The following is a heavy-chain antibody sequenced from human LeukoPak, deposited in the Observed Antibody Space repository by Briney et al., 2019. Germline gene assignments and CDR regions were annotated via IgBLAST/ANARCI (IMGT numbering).Heavy chain of an antibody. CDR1: GFTFSDYY. CDR3: AKDRVAARPHWFDP. J-gene: IGHJ5*02. Sequence: GGSLRLSCAASGFTFSDYYMSWIRQAPGKGLEWVSYISSSGSTIYYADSVKGRFTISRDNSKNTLYLQMNSLRAEDTAVYYCAKDRVAARPHWFDPWGQGTLVTVSS. CDR2: ISSSGSTI. V-gene: IGHV3-11*04. D-gene: IGHD6-6*01.